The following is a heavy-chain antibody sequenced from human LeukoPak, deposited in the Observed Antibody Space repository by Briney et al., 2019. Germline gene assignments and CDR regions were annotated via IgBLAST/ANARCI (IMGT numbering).Heavy chain of an antibody. CDR2: IYCSGST. CDR1: GGSISSGGYY. J-gene: IGHJ4*02. V-gene: IGHV4-31*03. CDR3: ARGIVATLFH. Sequence: SETLSLTCTVSGGSISSGGYYWSWIRQHPGKGLEWIGYIYCSGSTYYNPSLKSRVTISVDTSKNQFSLKLSSVTAADTAVYYCARGIVATLFHWGQGTLVTVSS. D-gene: IGHD5-12*01.